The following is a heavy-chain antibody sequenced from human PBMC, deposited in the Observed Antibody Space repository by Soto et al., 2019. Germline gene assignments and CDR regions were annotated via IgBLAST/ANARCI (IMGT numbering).Heavy chain of an antibody. Sequence: ASVKVSCKASGYTFTGYYMHWVRQAPGQGLEWMGWINPNSGGTNYAQKFQGWVTMTREKSIRTAYMGLSRLRSDDTAGYYCAREGGWLAAAGTIKLRPKNWFDPWGQGTLVTVSS. D-gene: IGHD6-13*01. V-gene: IGHV1-2*04. CDR1: GYTFTGYY. J-gene: IGHJ5*02. CDR2: INPNSGGT. CDR3: AREGGWLAAAGTIKLRPKNWFDP.